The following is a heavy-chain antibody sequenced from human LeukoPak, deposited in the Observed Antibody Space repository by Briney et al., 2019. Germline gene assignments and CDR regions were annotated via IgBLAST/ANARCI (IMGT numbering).Heavy chain of an antibody. J-gene: IGHJ5*02. CDR3: ARMGRNYDILTGYYMDWFDP. Sequence: ASVKVSCKASGGTFSSYAISWVRQAPGQGLEWMGGIIPIFGTANYAQKFQGRVTITADESTSTAYMELSSLRSEDTAVYYCARMGRNYDILTGYYMDWFDPWGQGTLVTVSS. D-gene: IGHD3-9*01. CDR1: GGTFSSYA. CDR2: IIPIFGTA. V-gene: IGHV1-69*13.